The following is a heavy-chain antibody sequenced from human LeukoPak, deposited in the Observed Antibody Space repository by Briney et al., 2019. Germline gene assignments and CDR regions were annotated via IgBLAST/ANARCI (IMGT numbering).Heavy chain of an antibody. CDR1: GFTFDDYG. Sequence: RSGGSLRLSCAASGFTFDDYGMSWVRQAPGKGLEWVSGINWNGGSTGYADSVKGRFTISRDNAKNSLYLQMNSLRAEDTALYYCARDSDTPHSSGYSPTDYWGQGTLVTVSS. CDR3: ARDSDTPHSSGYSPTDY. J-gene: IGHJ4*02. CDR2: INWNGGST. V-gene: IGHV3-20*04. D-gene: IGHD3-22*01.